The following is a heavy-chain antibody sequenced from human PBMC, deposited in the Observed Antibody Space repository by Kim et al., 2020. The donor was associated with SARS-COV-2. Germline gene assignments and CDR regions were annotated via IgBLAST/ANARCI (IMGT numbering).Heavy chain of an antibody. CDR3: ARGGYVSFGILTGYSLYNWFDP. Sequence: SVKVSCKASGGTFSSYAISWVRQAPGQGLEWMGGIIPIFGTANYAQKFQGRVTITADESTSTAYMELSSLRSEDTAVYYCARGGYVSFGILTGYSLYNWFDPWGQGTLVTVSS. D-gene: IGHD3-9*01. CDR2: IIPIFGTA. V-gene: IGHV1-69*13. J-gene: IGHJ5*02. CDR1: GGTFSSYA.